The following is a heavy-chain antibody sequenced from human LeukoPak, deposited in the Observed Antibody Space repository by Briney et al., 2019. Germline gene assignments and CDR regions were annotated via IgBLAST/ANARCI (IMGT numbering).Heavy chain of an antibody. CDR3: AKDLATWGASDV. CDR1: GFTFSSYA. CDR2: ISYDGSNK. D-gene: IGHD7-27*01. Sequence: GGSLRLSCAASGFTFSSYAMHWVRQAPGKGLEWVAVISYDGSNKYYADSVKGRFTISRDNSKSTLYLQMNSLTGDDTAIYYCAKDLATWGASDVWGQGTMVTVSS. J-gene: IGHJ3*01. V-gene: IGHV3-30-3*01.